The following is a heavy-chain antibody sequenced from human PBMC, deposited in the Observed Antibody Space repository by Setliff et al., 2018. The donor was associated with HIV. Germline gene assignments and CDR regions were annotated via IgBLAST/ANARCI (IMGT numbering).Heavy chain of an antibody. D-gene: IGHD6-19*01. J-gene: IGHJ4*02. CDR1: GGSFSGYY. Sequence: NPSETLSLTCAVYGGSFSGYYWSWIRQPPGKGLEWIGSIYYTGSTYYNPSLKSRVTISVDTSKNQFSLKLSSVTAADTAVYYCARRSGWSLDYWGQGTLVTVSS. CDR2: IYYTGST. V-gene: IGHV4-34*01. CDR3: ARRSGWSLDY.